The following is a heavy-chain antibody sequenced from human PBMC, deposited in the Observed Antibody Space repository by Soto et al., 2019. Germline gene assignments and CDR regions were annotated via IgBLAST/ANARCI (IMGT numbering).Heavy chain of an antibody. Sequence: SETLSLTCAVYGGSFSGYYWSWIRQPPGRGLEWIGEINHSGSTNYNPSLKSRVTISVDTSKNQFSLKLSSVTAADTAVYYCARVDTYYDFWSGPYGRPRFDPWGQGTLVTVSS. J-gene: IGHJ5*02. V-gene: IGHV4-34*01. CDR2: INHSGST. CDR1: GGSFSGYY. D-gene: IGHD3-3*01. CDR3: ARVDTYYDFWSGPYGRPRFDP.